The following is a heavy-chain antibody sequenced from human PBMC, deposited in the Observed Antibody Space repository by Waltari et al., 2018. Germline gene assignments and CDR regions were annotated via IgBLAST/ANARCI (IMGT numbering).Heavy chain of an antibody. V-gene: IGHV3-64*01. J-gene: IGHJ4*02. CDR2: ISYDGGST. Sequence: EVELVESGGGFVRPGGFLTLSCADSGFTFPDYAIHWVRQVPGKGPQHISAISYDGGSTYYARSMKARFTITRDNSKKTVYLQMGNLRPEDTAVYYCARSVVISRSPLDHWGQGTLVTVSS. CDR1: GFTFPDYA. CDR3: ARSVVISRSPLDH. D-gene: IGHD2-21*01.